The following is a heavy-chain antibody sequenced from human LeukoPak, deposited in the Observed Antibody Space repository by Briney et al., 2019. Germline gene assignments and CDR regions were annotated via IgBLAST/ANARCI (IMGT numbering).Heavy chain of an antibody. CDR1: GFAVSSNY. CDR3: AREYYDNSGGEDAFDI. V-gene: IGHV3-53*01. J-gene: IGHJ3*02. Sequence: SGGSLRLSCAASGFAVSSNYMNWVRQARGKGLEWVSVIYSGGSTFYADSVEGRFTISRDNSNNTLYLQMNSLRAEDTAMYYCAREYYDNSGGEDAFDIWGPGTMVTVSS. CDR2: IYSGGST. D-gene: IGHD3-22*01.